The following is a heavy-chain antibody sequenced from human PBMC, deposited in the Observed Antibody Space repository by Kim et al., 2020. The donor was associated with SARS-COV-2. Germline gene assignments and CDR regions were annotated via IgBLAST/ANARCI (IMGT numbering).Heavy chain of an antibody. D-gene: IGHD6-13*01. CDR2: FDPEDGET. Sequence: ASVKVSCKVSGYTLTELSMHWVRQAPGKGLEWMGGFDPEDGETIYAQKFQGRVTMTEDTSTDTAYMELSSLRSEDTAVYYCAVGGVAAAGFDYWGQGTLVTVSS. V-gene: IGHV1-24*01. CDR1: GYTLTELS. CDR3: AVGGVAAAGFDY. J-gene: IGHJ4*02.